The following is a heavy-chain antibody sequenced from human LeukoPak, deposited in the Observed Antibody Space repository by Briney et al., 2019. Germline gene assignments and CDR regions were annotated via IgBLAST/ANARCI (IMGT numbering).Heavy chain of an antibody. V-gene: IGHV4-59*01. CDR1: GGSISNYY. CDR2: SHKSGST. D-gene: IGHD3-16*02. CDR3: ARLIGLGEVSPYFDF. Sequence: SETLPLTCTVSGGSISNYYWTWIRQSPGKTLEWIGWSHKSGSTHYNPSLRSRVTISVDTSKSQFSLKLNSVTAPDTAVYYCARLIGLGEVSPYFDFWGQGRLVTVSS. J-gene: IGHJ4*02.